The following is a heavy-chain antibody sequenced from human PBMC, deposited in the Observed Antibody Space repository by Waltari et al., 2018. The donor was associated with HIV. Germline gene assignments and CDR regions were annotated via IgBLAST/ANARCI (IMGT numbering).Heavy chain of an antibody. CDR2: IYYSGSP. J-gene: IGHJ4*02. V-gene: IGHV4-59*01. D-gene: IGHD3-22*01. Sequence: QVQLQESGPGLVKPSETLSLTCTVSGGSISSYYWSWIRQPPGKGLEWIGYIYYSGSPNYNPSLKNQFSLKLSSVTAADTAVYYCARAPQGYYYVMADYWGQGTLVTVSS. CDR1: GGSISSYY. CDR3: ARAPQGYYYVMADY.